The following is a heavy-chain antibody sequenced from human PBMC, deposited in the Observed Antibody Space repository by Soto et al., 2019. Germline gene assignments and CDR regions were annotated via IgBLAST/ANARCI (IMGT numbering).Heavy chain of an antibody. Sequence: GEYLQISCKGSGYNFDSNWIGWGRQMPGKGVEGMGSILPGDSYTTYSPSFQGQVTVSADQSISTVYLPWSSLKATDTAMYYCGPLAGHGSYRALYFDNWAQGTPVTVSS. CDR1: GYNFDSNW. CDR3: GPLAGHGSYRALYFDN. J-gene: IGHJ4*02. V-gene: IGHV5-51*01. CDR2: ILPGDSYT. D-gene: IGHD1-26*01.